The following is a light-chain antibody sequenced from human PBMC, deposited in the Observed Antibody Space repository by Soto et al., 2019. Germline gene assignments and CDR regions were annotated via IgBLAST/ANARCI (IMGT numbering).Light chain of an antibody. Sequence: IVLTQSPATLSLSPGERATLSCRASQSVRSSHLAWYQQKPGQAPRLLIYGASNRATGIPDRFSGSASGTDFTLTISRLEPEDFAVYYCQQYSSSPLTFGGGTKVDIK. CDR1: QSVRSSH. J-gene: IGKJ4*01. CDR3: QQYSSSPLT. CDR2: GAS. V-gene: IGKV3-20*01.